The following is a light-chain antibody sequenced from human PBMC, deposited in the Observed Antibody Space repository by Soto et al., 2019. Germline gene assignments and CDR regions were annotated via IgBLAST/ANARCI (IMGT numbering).Light chain of an antibody. CDR3: SSYTSSSTNWV. Sequence: QSVLTQPASVSGSPGQSITISCTRTSSDVGGYNYVSWYQQHPGKAPKLMIYEVSNRPSGVSNRFSGSKSGNTASLTISGLQAEDEADYYCSSYTSSSTNWVFGGGTKVTVL. J-gene: IGLJ3*02. CDR2: EVS. CDR1: SSDVGGYNY. V-gene: IGLV2-14*01.